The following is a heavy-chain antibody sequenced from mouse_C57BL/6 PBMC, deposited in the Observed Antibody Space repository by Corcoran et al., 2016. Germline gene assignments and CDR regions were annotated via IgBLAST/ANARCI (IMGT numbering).Heavy chain of an antibody. V-gene: IGHV1-80*01. CDR3: ARRPYYYDGAMDY. J-gene: IGHJ4*01. D-gene: IGHD1-1*01. CDR1: GYAFSSYW. CDR2: IYPGDGDT. Sequence: QVQLQQSGAELVKPGASVKISCKASGYAFSSYWMNWVKQRPGKGLEGIGQIYPGDGDTNYNGKFKGKATLTADKSSSTAYMQLSSLTSEDSAVYFCARRPYYYDGAMDYWGQGTAVTVSS.